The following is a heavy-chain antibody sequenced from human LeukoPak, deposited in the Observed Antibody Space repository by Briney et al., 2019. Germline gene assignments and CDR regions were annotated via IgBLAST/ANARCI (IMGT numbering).Heavy chain of an antibody. CDR2: IYHSGST. Sequence: GSLRLSCAASGFTFSSYAMSWVRQAPGKGVEWVGNIYHSGSTYYNPSLKSRVTISVDKSKNKFSLKLSSVTAADTAVYYCARDDMVRGIKYYYYGMDVWGKGTTVTVSS. CDR1: GFTFSSYA. V-gene: IGHV4-38-2*02. CDR3: ARDDMVRGIKYYYYGMDV. J-gene: IGHJ6*04. D-gene: IGHD3-10*01.